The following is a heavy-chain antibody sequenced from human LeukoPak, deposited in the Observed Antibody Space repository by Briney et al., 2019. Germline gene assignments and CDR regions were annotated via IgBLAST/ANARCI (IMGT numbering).Heavy chain of an antibody. Sequence: GGSLSLSCAASGFTFSNAWMSWVRQAPGKGLEWVGRIKSKTDGGIIDYAAPVKGRFTISRDDSKNTLYLQMNSLKTEDTAVYYCTTLRIQLWLDYWGQGTLVTVSS. CDR3: TTLRIQLWLDY. J-gene: IGHJ4*02. D-gene: IGHD5-18*01. CDR1: GFTFSNAW. V-gene: IGHV3-15*01. CDR2: IKSKTDGGII.